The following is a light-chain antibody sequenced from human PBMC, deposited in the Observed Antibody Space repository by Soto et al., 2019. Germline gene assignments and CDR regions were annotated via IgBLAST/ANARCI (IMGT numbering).Light chain of an antibody. CDR3: QQYNSYWT. CDR1: QSISSW. V-gene: IGKV1-5*03. CDR2: KAS. Sequence: DIQMTQSPSTLSASVGDRVTITCRASQSISSWLAWYQQKPGKAPKLLIYKASSLESGVPLRFSGSGSVTEFTLTISILHPDDFATYYCQQYNSYWTFGQGTKVEIK. J-gene: IGKJ1*01.